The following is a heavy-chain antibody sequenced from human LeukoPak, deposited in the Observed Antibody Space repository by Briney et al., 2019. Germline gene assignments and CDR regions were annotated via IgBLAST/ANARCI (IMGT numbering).Heavy chain of an antibody. CDR1: GFTFDDYA. J-gene: IGHJ6*02. D-gene: IGHD1-26*01. CDR2: ISWNSGSI. CDR3: AKGFSGSYYYGMDV. Sequence: GGSLRLSCAASGFTFDDYAMHWVRQAPGKGLEWVSGISWNSGSIGYADSVKGRFTISRDNAKNSLYLQMNSLRAEDTALYYCAKGFSGSYYYGMDVWGQGTTVTVSS. V-gene: IGHV3-9*01.